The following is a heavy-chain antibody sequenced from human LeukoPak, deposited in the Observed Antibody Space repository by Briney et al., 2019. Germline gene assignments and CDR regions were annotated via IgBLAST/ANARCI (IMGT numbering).Heavy chain of an antibody. V-gene: IGHV3-53*01. Sequence: GGSLTLTCAASGFTVSSNYMNWVRQAPGKGLEWVSVIYSGGSTYYADSVKGRFTISRDNSKNTLYLQMNSLRVEDTAVYYCARGCSDKKCYIHYWGQGTLVTVSS. D-gene: IGHD2-15*01. J-gene: IGHJ4*02. CDR1: GFTVSSNY. CDR2: IYSGGST. CDR3: ARGCSDKKCYIHY.